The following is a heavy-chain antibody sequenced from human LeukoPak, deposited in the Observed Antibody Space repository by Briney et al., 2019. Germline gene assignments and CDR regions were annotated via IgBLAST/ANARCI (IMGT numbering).Heavy chain of an antibody. CDR1: GGSFSGYY. CDR2: INHSGST. Sequence: PSETLSLTCAVYGGSFSGYYWSWIRQPPGKGLEWIGEINHSGSTNYNPSLKSRVTISVDTSKNQFSLKLSAVTAADTAVYYCARGPTWGGVWGKGTTVTVSS. V-gene: IGHV4-34*01. J-gene: IGHJ6*04. CDR3: ARGPTWGGV. D-gene: IGHD1-26*01.